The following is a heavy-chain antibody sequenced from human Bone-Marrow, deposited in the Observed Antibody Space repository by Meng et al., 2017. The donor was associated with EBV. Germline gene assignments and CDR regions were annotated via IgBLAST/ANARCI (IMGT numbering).Heavy chain of an antibody. J-gene: IGHJ5*02. Sequence: QVSLAQWGAGVDELGSSVEFSCNASGGLFCTLAIHGVRQAPGKGFVWLGGIIPIFGPASYAQKFQGRDTITADESTSTAYMELSSLRSEDTAVYYCARAVLAGNWFDPWGQGTLVTVSS. CDR2: IIPIFGPA. D-gene: IGHD4/OR15-4a*01. CDR3: ARAVLAGNWFDP. V-gene: IGHV1-69*01. CDR1: GGLFCTLA.